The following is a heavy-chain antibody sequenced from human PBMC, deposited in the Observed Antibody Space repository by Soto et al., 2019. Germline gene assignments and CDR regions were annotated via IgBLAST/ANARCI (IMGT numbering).Heavy chain of an antibody. V-gene: IGHV3-74*01. Sequence: EVQLVESGGGLVQPGGSLGLSCAASGFTFSTYWMHWVRQPPGKGLVWVSRINNDGSNTAYADSVKGRFTISRDNAQSTLYLQMNSLRAEDTAVYYCARDPLIGTTDYGLDVWGQGTTVSVSS. J-gene: IGHJ6*02. CDR2: INNDGSNT. CDR3: ARDPLIGTTDYGLDV. D-gene: IGHD1-7*01. CDR1: GFTFSTYW.